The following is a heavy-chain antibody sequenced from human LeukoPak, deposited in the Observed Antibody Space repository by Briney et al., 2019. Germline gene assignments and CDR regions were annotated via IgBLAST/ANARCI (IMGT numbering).Heavy chain of an antibody. J-gene: IGHJ4*02. CDR1: GFTFYDYA. V-gene: IGHV3-9*01. D-gene: IGHD3-3*01. CDR2: IRLIIDTI. CDR3: AKAGRPFVETNDFDY. Sequence: PRRTLRLSCAASGFTFYDYAIHSVRPAPRKGLERVSGIRLIIDTIGYADSVKGRFTISRDNAKTSLYLQMNSLRAEDTALYYCAKAGRPFVETNDFDYWGQGTLVTVSS.